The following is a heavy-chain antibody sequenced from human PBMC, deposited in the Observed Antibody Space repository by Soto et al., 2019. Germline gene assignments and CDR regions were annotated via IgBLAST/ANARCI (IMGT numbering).Heavy chain of an antibody. CDR3: ARGTGYYDSSGYYYYTY. V-gene: IGHV3-33*01. CDR2: IWYDGSNK. J-gene: IGHJ4*02. CDR1: GFTFSSYG. D-gene: IGHD3-22*01. Sequence: VQLVESGGGVVQPGRSLRLSCAASGFTFSSYGMHWVRQAPGKGLEWVAVIWYDGSNKYYADSVKGRFTISRDNSKNTLYLQMNSLRAEDTAVYYCARGTGYYDSSGYYYYTYWGQGTLVTVSS.